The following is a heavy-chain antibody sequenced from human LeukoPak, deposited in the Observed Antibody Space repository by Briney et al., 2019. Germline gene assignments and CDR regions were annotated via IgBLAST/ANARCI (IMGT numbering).Heavy chain of an antibody. CDR3: ARDQHDYGDYAFEY. CDR2: IKQDGSEK. V-gene: IGHV3-7*01. J-gene: IGHJ4*02. CDR1: GFTFSTYW. Sequence: GGSLRLSCAASGFTFSTYWMSWVRQAPGKGLEWVANIKQDGSEKFYVDSVKGRFTIFRDNAKNSLYLQMNSLRAEDTAVYYCARDQHDYGDYAFEYWGQGTLVTVSS. D-gene: IGHD4-17*01.